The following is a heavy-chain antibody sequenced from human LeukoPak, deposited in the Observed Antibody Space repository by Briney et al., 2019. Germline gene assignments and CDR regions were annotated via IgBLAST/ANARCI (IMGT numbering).Heavy chain of an antibody. Sequence: GGSLRLSCAASGFTFSSYGMHWVRQAPGKGLEWVAFIRYDGSNKYYADSVKGRFTISRDNSKNTLYLQMNSLRAEDTAVYYCAKDAGDIVVAPDPYYFDYWGQGPLFTVSS. D-gene: IGHD2-2*01. J-gene: IGHJ4*02. CDR2: IRYDGSNK. CDR1: GFTFSSYG. CDR3: AKDAGDIVVAPDPYYFDY. V-gene: IGHV3-30*02.